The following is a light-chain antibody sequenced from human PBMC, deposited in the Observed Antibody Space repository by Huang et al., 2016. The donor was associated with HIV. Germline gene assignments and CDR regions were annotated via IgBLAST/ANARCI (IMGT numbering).Light chain of an antibody. Sequence: EKVMTQSPATLSVSPGERATLSCRASQSVSSNLAWYQQKPGHAPRLLRYGASTRATGIPARFSGSGSGTEFTLTISSLQSEDFAVYYCQQYNNWPWTFGQGTKVEIK. J-gene: IGKJ1*01. CDR3: QQYNNWPWT. CDR2: GAS. V-gene: IGKV3-15*01. CDR1: QSVSSN.